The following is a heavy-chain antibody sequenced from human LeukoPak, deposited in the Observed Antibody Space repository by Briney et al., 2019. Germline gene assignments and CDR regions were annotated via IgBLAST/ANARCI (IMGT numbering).Heavy chain of an antibody. J-gene: IGHJ3*01. V-gene: IGHV3-7*03. CDR1: GFTFSSYW. D-gene: IGHD3-10*01. CDR2: IKQDGSEK. Sequence: GGSLRLSCAASGFTFSSYWMNWVRQAPGKGLEWVANIKQDGSEKYYVDSVKGRFTISRDNFKNTLYLQMNSLRPEDMAVYYCARGSYGSGSKHHAFDVWGQGTMVTVSS. CDR3: ARGSYGSGSKHHAFDV.